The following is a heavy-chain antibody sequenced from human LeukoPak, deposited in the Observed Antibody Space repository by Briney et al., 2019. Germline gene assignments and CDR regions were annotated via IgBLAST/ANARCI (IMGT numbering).Heavy chain of an antibody. Sequence: PSETLSLTCTVSGGSISSYYWSWIRQPPGKGLEWIGYIYYSGSTNYNPSLKSRVTISVDTSKNQFSLRLSSVTAADTAVYYCAGGNSGGGHYWYFGLWSRGTLVAVSS. CDR3: AGGNSGGGHYWYFGL. V-gene: IGHV4-59*08. J-gene: IGHJ2*01. D-gene: IGHD2-15*01. CDR1: GGSISSYY. CDR2: IYYSGST.